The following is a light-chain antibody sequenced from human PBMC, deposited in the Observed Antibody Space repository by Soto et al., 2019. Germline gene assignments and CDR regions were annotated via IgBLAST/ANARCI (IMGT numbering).Light chain of an antibody. V-gene: IGKV3-15*01. CDR3: QQYNFWPPLT. J-gene: IGKJ4*01. CDR2: DAS. CDR1: QSVNSN. Sequence: EIVMTQSPATLSSSPVERATLSCRASQSVNSNLAWYRQKPGQAPRLLISDASTRATGVPARFSGSGSGTEFTLTISSLQSEDSGIYYCQQYNFWPPLTFGGGTRVEIK.